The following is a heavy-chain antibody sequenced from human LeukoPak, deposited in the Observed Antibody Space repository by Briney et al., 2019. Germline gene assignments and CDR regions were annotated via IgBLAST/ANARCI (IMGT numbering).Heavy chain of an antibody. V-gene: IGHV3-66*02. CDR2: IYSGGST. CDR3: ARAYYYGL. CDR1: GFTFSIYA. D-gene: IGHD3-10*01. Sequence: GGSLRLSCAASGFTFSIYALSWVRQAPGKGLEWVSVIYSGGSTYYADSVKGRFTISRDNSKNTPYLQMNGLRAEDTAVYYCARAYYYGLWGQGTLVTVSS. J-gene: IGHJ4*02.